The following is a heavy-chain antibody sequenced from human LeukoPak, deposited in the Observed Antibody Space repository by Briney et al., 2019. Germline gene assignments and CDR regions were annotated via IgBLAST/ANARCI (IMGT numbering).Heavy chain of an antibody. CDR3: ATMKWELLGSWFDP. V-gene: IGHV1-69*13. CDR2: IIPIFGTA. D-gene: IGHD1-26*01. J-gene: IGHJ5*02. Sequence: SVNVSCKASGGTFSIYAISWVRQAPGQGLEWMGGIIPIFGTANYAQKFQGRVTITADESTSTAYMELSSLRSEDTAVYYCATMKWELLGSWFDPWGQGTLVTVSS. CDR1: GGTFSIYA.